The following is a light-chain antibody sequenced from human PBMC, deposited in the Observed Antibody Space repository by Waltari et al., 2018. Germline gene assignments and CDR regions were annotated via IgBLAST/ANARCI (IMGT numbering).Light chain of an antibody. CDR2: RNN. V-gene: IGLV1-47*01. J-gene: IGLJ3*02. Sequence: QSVLTQPPSASGTPGQRVTISCSGSRPNIGSNSVYWYQQLPGTAPKLLIYRNNQRPSGVPDRFSGSKSGTSASLAISGLRSEDEADYYCAAWDDSLSGWVFGGGTKLTVL. CDR1: RPNIGSNS. CDR3: AAWDDSLSGWV.